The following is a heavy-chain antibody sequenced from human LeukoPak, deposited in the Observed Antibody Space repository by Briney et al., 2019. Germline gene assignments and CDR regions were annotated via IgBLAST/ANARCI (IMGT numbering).Heavy chain of an antibody. D-gene: IGHD3-10*01. J-gene: IGHJ4*02. Sequence: PGGSLRLSCATSGFTFRSFSVSWVRQAPEKGLEWVSSITGSGAHTNYADSVQGRFTISRDNSKNTLYLQMNSLTAEDTAVYYCAKRAFLESGTHDYWGQGTPVTVSS. CDR1: GFTFRSFS. V-gene: IGHV3-23*01. CDR3: AKRAFLESGTHDY. CDR2: ITGSGAHT.